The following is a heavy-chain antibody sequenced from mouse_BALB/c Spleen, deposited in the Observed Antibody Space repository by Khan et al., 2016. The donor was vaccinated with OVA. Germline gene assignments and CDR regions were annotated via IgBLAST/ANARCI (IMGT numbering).Heavy chain of an antibody. V-gene: IGHV5-6*01. J-gene: IGHJ2*01. D-gene: IGHD4-1*01. Sequence: EVELVESGGDLVKPGGSLKLSCAASGFTFSSYGMSWVRQTPDKRLAWVATISSGGSYTYHPDSVTGRFTISRDNAKNTLYLQMSSLKSEDTAMYYCARHTGTPFDDWGQGTTLTVSS. CDR2: ISSGGSYT. CDR1: GFTFSSYG. CDR3: ARHTGTPFDD.